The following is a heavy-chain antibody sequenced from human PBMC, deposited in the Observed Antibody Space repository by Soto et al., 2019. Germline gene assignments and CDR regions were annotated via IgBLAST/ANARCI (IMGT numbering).Heavy chain of an antibody. J-gene: IGHJ4*02. Sequence: EGQLVQSGGGLVQPGGSLRLSCTASGFAFDDYYMDWVRQVPGKGLEWIGRTRDKPNNYAAAYAASVKGRFTISREASKACTCLQMTTLKTEDTAVYYCARDTGGRYEYWGQGALVIVSS. CDR2: TRDKPNNYAA. CDR3: ARDTGGRYEY. D-gene: IGHD3-16*01. CDR1: GFAFDDYY. V-gene: IGHV3-72*01.